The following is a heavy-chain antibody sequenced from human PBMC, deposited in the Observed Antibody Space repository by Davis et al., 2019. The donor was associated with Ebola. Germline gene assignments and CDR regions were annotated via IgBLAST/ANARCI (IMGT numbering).Heavy chain of an antibody. J-gene: IGHJ4*02. V-gene: IGHV4-59*11. D-gene: IGHD3-16*01. CDR2: IYYTGSA. CDR3: AERGGSV. CDR1: GGSISSHY. Sequence: PSETLSLTCTVSGGSISSHYWNWIRQPPGKRLEWIGSIYYTGSAYYNSSLNSRVTISVDTSKNQFALKLNSVTAADTAIYYCAERGGSVWGQGTLVTVSS.